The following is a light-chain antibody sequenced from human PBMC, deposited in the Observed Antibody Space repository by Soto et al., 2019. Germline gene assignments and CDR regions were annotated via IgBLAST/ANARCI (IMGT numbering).Light chain of an antibody. Sequence: DIQMTQSPSSLSASVGDSVTITCRASQSITSYLNWYQQKPGKAPKLLIFAASSLQSGVPSRFSGSGSGTDFTLTISSLQPKDFATYYCQQSYSAPLTFGGGTKVDIK. CDR2: AAS. J-gene: IGKJ4*01. V-gene: IGKV1-39*01. CDR3: QQSYSAPLT. CDR1: QSITSY.